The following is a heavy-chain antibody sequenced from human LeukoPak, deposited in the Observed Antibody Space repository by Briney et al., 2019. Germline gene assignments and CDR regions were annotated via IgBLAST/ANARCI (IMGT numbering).Heavy chain of an antibody. CDR3: ARDFGYCSTTSCYDQ. D-gene: IGHD2-2*03. V-gene: IGHV3-53*01. CDR1: GFTFTSYT. CDR2: IYTGGST. J-gene: IGHJ4*02. Sequence: PGGSLRLSCAASGFTFTSYTVNWVRQAPGKGLEWVSVIYTGGSTYYADSVKGRFTISRDNSKNTLLLQMNSLRAEDTAVYYCARDFGYCSTTSCYDQWGQGTLVTVSS.